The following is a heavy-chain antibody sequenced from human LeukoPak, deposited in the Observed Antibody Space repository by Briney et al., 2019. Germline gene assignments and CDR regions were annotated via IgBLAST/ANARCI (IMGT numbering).Heavy chain of an antibody. J-gene: IGHJ5*02. CDR1: GGSISSYY. Sequence: SETLSLTCTVPGGSISSYYWSWIRQPPGKGLEWIGYIYYSGSTNYNPSLKSRVTISVDTSKNQFPLKLSSVTAADTAVYYCARGVVKGWFDPWGQGTLVTVSS. CDR3: ARGVVKGWFDP. CDR2: IYYSGST. V-gene: IGHV4-59*01.